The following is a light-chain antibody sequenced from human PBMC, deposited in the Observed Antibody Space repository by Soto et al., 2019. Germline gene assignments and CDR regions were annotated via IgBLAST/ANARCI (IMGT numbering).Light chain of an antibody. V-gene: IGKV3-11*01. CDR2: AAS. CDR3: QQRSNWPPGP. Sequence: IVLTQSQATLSFSPVEIATLFCRDSQGISNSLAWYQQIPGQAPRLLIYAASNRATGIPARFSGSGSGTDFTLTISSLEPEDFVFYYCQQRSNWPPGPFGQGTKVDIK. CDR1: QGISNS. J-gene: IGKJ1*01.